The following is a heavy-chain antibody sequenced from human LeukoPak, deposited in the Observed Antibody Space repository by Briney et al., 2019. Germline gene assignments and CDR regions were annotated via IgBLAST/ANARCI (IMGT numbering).Heavy chain of an antibody. D-gene: IGHD3-22*01. CDR1: GFTFSSYG. V-gene: IGHV3-30*02. J-gene: IGHJ4*02. CDR2: IRYDGSNK. Sequence: PGGSLRLSCAASGFTFSSYGMHWVRQAPGKGLEWVTFIRYDGSNKYYADSVKGRFTISRDNSKNTLYLQMNSLRAEDTAVYYCAKDRAHYYYDSSGYYVSLDYWGQGTLVTVSS. CDR3: AKDRAHYYYDSSGYYVSLDY.